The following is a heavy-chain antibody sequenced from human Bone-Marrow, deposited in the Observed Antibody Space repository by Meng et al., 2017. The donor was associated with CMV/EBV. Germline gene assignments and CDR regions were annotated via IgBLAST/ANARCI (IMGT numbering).Heavy chain of an antibody. D-gene: IGHD1-14*01. V-gene: IGHV3-74*01. CDR3: ATLSGGHY. J-gene: IGHJ4*02. CDR1: GFTVSTYW. Sequence: GESLKISCAASGFTVSTYWMHWVRQAPGKGLVWVSRINSDGSSTSYADSVKGRFTISRDNAKNTLYLQMNSLRAEDTAVYYCATLSGGHYWSQGTLVTVSS. CDR2: INSDGSST.